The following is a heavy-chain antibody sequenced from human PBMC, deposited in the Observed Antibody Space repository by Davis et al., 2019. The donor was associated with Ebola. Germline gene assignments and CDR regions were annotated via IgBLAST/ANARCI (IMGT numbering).Heavy chain of an antibody. CDR3: ATERRGYSYGYGLFDD. V-gene: IGHV4-59*02. D-gene: IGHD5-18*01. CDR1: GFTVSSNH. J-gene: IGHJ4*02. CDR2: IYFSGGT. Sequence: GSLRLSCAASGFTVSSNHMSWIRQPPGKGLEFIGSIYFSGGTHYNPSLRSRVTMSVDTSQRHFSLKLTSVTAADTAIYYCATERRGYSYGYGLFDDWGQGTLVSVSS.